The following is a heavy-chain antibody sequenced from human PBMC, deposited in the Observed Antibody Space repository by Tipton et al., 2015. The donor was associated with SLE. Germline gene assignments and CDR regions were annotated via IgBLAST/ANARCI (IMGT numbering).Heavy chain of an antibody. CDR1: GFTFSDYY. V-gene: IGHV3-11*03. CDR3: AKSQGLTLLRGEDIDY. J-gene: IGHJ4*02. CDR2: ISSSTSYI. D-gene: IGHD2-15*01. Sequence: GSLRLSCAASGFTFSDYYMSWIRQAPGKGLEWVSSISSSTSYIYYADSVKGRFTISRDNAKNSLYLQMNSLRAEDTAVYYCAKSQGLTLLRGEDIDYWGQGTQATVSS.